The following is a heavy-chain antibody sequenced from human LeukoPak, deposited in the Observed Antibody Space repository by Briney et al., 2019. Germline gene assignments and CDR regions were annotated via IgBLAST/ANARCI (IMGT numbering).Heavy chain of an antibody. D-gene: IGHD3-3*01. CDR2: ISSSSTYI. CDR3: ARDPRLAISGMVIDMLDY. Sequence: GGSLRLSCAASGFTFSSHSMNWVRQAPGKGLEWVSYISSSSTYIYYAASVKGRFAISRDNARNSLFLQMNSLRAEDSGIYYCARDPRLAISGMVIDMLDYWGQGTLVTVSS. V-gene: IGHV3-21*01. J-gene: IGHJ4*02. CDR1: GFTFSSHS.